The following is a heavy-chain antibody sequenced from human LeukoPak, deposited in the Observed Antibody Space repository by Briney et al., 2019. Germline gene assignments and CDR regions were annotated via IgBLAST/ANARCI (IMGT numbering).Heavy chain of an antibody. J-gene: IGHJ4*02. CDR1: GFTFSSYG. CDR3: AKFVRPRVDTAIVMDY. D-gene: IGHD5-18*01. Sequence: PGGSLRLSCAASGFTFSSYGMHWVRQAPGKGLEWVAVISYDGSNKYYADSVKGRFTISRDNSKNTLYLQMNSLRAEDTAVYYCAKFVRPRVDTAIVMDYWGQGTLVTVSS. CDR2: ISYDGSNK. V-gene: IGHV3-30*18.